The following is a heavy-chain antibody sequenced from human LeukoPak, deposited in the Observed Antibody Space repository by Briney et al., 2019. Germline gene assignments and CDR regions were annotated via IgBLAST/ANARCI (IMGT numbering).Heavy chain of an antibody. D-gene: IGHD3-22*01. J-gene: IGHJ4*02. V-gene: IGHV3-53*01. Sequence: GGSLRLSCAASGFTVSSNYMSWVRQAPGKGLEWVSVIYSGGSTYYADSVKGRFTISRDNSKNTLYLQMNSLRAEDTAVYYCARDDSSGYYHYFDYWGQGTLVTVSS. CDR2: IYSGGST. CDR1: GFTVSSNY. CDR3: ARDDSSGYYHYFDY.